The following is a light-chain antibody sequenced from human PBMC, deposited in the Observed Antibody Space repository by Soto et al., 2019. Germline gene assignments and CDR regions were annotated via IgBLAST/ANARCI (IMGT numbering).Light chain of an antibody. J-gene: IGKJ5*01. CDR1: QGISSW. CDR3: QQYENLPT. CDR2: ASS. Sequence: DIHMTQSPSSVSASVGDRVTITCRASQGISSWLAWYQQKPGKAPNLLIYASSSLQSGVPSRFSGSGSGTEFTLTISSLQPDDFATYYCQQYENLPTFGQGTRLEIK. V-gene: IGKV1-12*01.